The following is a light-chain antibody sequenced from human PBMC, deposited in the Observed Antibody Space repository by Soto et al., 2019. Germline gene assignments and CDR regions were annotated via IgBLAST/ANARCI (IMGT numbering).Light chain of an antibody. CDR2: GAS. CDR1: QSVSSS. CDR3: QQYDTSSYT. Sequence: EIVLTQSPGTLSLSPGERATLSCRASQSVSSSLAWYQQKPGQAPRLLIYGASSRATGIPDRFSGSGSGTDFTLTISRLEPEDFVMYYCQQYDTSSYTFGQGTKLEIK. J-gene: IGKJ2*01. V-gene: IGKV3-20*01.